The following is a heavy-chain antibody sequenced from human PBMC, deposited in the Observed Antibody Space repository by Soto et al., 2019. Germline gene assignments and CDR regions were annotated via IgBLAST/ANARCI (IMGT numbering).Heavy chain of an antibody. V-gene: IGHV5-51*01. Sequence: PWESLKISCKGSGYSFTNYWIGWVRQMPGKGLEWMGIIYPGDSDTRYSPSFQGHVTISADKSITTAYLQWSSLKASDTAMYYCARFTISGVVAYAMDVWGQGTTVSVSS. CDR1: GYSFTNYW. CDR3: ARFTISGVVAYAMDV. D-gene: IGHD3-3*01. CDR2: IYPGDSDT. J-gene: IGHJ6*01.